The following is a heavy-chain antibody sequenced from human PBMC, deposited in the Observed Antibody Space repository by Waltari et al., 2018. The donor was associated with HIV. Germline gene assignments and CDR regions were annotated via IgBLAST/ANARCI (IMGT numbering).Heavy chain of an antibody. CDR3: ATSWGYCGSGRCYYPFEY. V-gene: IGHV3-23*01. CDR1: GLSSTSHP. CDR2: ISGSSSDT. Sequence: EIQLLYSGGGSLQPGESLSLSCVGSGLSSTSHPMCWARQAPGKGLEWVAAISGSSSDTFYADAVRGRFTISRDNSKDTLFLQLNSLGPEDTATYFCATSWGYCGSGRCYYPFEYWGQGTLVTVSS. D-gene: IGHD2-2*01. J-gene: IGHJ4*02.